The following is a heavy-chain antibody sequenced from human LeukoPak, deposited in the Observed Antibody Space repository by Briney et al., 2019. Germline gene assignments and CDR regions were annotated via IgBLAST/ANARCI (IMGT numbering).Heavy chain of an antibody. J-gene: IGHJ4*02. CDR1: GGSVSSSSYY. D-gene: IGHD6-13*01. V-gene: IGHV4-61*01. CDR3: ARESQDRSSSYDY. CDR2: IYYSGST. Sequence: SETLSLTCTVSGGSVSSSSYYWSWIRQPPGKGLEWIGYIYYSGSTNYNPSLKSRVTISVDTSKNQFSLKLSSVTAADTAVYYCARESQDRSSSYDYWGQGTLVTVSS.